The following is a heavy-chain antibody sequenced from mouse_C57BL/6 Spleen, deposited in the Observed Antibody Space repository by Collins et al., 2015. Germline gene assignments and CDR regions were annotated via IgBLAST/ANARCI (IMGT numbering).Heavy chain of an antibody. J-gene: IGHJ4*01. Sequence: LQQPGSELVRPGASVKLSCKASGYTFTSYWMHWVKQRPGQGLEWIGNIYPGSTSTTYDEKFKSKATLTVDTSSSTAYMQLSSLTSEDSAVYYCTRTGVMITTTDYYAMDYWGQGTSVTVSS. CDR1: GYTFTSYW. V-gene: IGHV1S22*01. CDR2: IYPGSTST. CDR3: TRTGVMITTTDYYAMDY. D-gene: IGHD2-4*01.